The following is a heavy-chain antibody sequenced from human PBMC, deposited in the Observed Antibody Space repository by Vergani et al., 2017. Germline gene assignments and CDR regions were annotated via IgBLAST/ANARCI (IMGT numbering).Heavy chain of an antibody. J-gene: IGHJ6*03. D-gene: IGHD2-8*01. CDR1: GFTLSSHA. CDR3: ARSGYCAHGVCYMTYYYYMDV. CDR2: IWYDGSKE. Sequence: QVQLVASGGGLVRPGGSLRLSCAGSGFTLSSHAMHWVRQAPGKGLEWVAFIWYDGSKEYYADSVKGRFTISRDNSKNTLYLQMNNLRAADTAVYYCARSGYCAHGVCYMTYYYYMDVWGKGTAVTVSS. V-gene: IGHV3-33*01.